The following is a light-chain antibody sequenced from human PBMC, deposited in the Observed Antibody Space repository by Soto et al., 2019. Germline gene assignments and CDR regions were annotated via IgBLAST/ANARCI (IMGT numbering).Light chain of an antibody. J-gene: IGLJ2*01. V-gene: IGLV3-1*01. CDR3: QAWDINTAV. CDR1: NLGDKY. Sequence: SYELTQAPAVSVSPGQTGSISCSGDNLGDKYVSWYQQKPGQSPVLVISQDNKRPSGIPERFSGSNSGNTATLTIRGTQAMDEAHYFCQAWDINTAVFGGGTKVTVL. CDR2: QDN.